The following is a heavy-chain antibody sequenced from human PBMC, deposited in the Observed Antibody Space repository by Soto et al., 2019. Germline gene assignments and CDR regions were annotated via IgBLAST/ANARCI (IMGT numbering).Heavy chain of an antibody. Sequence: ASVKVSCKVSGYTLTELSMHWVRQAPGKGLEWMGGFDPEDGETIYAQKFQGRVTMTEDTSTDTAYMELSSLRSEDTAVYYCATAVVVVAATETDYRGQGTLVTVSS. CDR3: ATAVVVVAATETDY. J-gene: IGHJ4*02. CDR1: GYTLTELS. V-gene: IGHV1-24*01. CDR2: FDPEDGET. D-gene: IGHD2-15*01.